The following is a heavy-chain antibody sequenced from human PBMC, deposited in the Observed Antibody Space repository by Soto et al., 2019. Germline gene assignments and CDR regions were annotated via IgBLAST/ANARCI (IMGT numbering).Heavy chain of an antibody. V-gene: IGHV1-3*01. CDR1: GYTFTSYA. CDR2: INAGNGNT. CDR3: ARSIVVVTAADY. J-gene: IGHJ4*02. Sequence: ASVKVSSKASGYTFTSYAMHSVRQAPGQRLEWMGWINAGNGNTKYSQKFQGRVTITRDTSASTAYMELSSLRSEDTAVYYCARSIVVVTAADYWGQGTLVTVSS. D-gene: IGHD2-21*02.